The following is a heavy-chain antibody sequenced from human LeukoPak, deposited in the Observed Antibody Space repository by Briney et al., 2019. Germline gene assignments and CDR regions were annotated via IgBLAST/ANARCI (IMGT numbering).Heavy chain of an antibody. CDR3: AKDGDAYTEFYYYYMDV. Sequence: PGRSLRLSCAASGFTFSDYGLHWVRQAPGKGLEWVALIWHDGSNKYYADSAMGRFTISRDNSKNTVYLQMNSLRAEDTAMYYCAKDGDAYTEFYYYYMDVWGNGTTVTVSS. V-gene: IGHV3-33*06. CDR2: IWHDGSNK. J-gene: IGHJ6*03. D-gene: IGHD5-24*01. CDR1: GFTFSDYG.